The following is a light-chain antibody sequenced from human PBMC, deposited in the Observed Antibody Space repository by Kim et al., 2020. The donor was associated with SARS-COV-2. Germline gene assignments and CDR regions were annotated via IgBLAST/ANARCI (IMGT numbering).Light chain of an antibody. J-gene: IGLJ2*01. CDR2: GKN. CDR1: SLRSYY. V-gene: IGLV3-19*01. Sequence: VALGQTVRITCQGDSLRSYYASWYQKKPGQAPLLVIYGKNNRPSGTPDRFSGSSSGNTASLTITGAQAEDEAGYYCNSRDSNTNVVFGGGTQLTVL. CDR3: NSRDSNTNVV.